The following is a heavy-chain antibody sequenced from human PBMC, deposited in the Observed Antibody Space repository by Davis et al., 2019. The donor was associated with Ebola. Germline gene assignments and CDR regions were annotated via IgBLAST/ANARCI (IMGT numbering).Heavy chain of an antibody. Sequence: PSETLSLTCAVYGGSFSGYYWSWIRKLPGKGLEWIGEINHSGSTNYNPSLKSRVTISVDTSKNQFSLKLSSVTAADTAVYYCARGFYCSRTSCSYYGMDVWGQGTTVTVSS. CDR1: GGSFSGYY. J-gene: IGHJ6*02. D-gene: IGHD2-2*01. CDR3: ARGFYCSRTSCSYYGMDV. CDR2: INHSGST. V-gene: IGHV4-34*01.